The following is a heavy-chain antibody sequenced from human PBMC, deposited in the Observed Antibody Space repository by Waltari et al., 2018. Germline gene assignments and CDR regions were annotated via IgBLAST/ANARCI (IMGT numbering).Heavy chain of an antibody. CDR2: INTDGSTT. CDR3: SSTVGY. CDR1: GFTFSRYW. J-gene: IGHJ4*02. V-gene: IGHV3-74*01. Sequence: EVQLVESGGGLVQPGGSLRLSCAASGFTFSRYWMHWVRQAQGKGLVWVSQINTDGSTTNYADSVKGRFTVSRDNAKNTVYLQMDSLRAEDTAVYYCSSTVGYWGKGTLVTVSS. D-gene: IGHD2-2*01.